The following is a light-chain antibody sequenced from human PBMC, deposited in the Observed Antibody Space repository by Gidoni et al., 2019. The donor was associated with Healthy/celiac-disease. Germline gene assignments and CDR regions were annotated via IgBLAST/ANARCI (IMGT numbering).Light chain of an antibody. CDR2: GAS. V-gene: IGKV3-20*01. CDR3: QQYGSSPRK. J-gene: IGKJ1*01. CDR1: QSVSSNY. Sequence: IVLTQSPGTLSLSPRERATLSCRASQSVSSNYLAWYQQKPGQAPRLLIYGASARTTGIPDRFSGSGSGTDFTLTISRLEPEDFAVYYCQQYGSSPRKFGQGTKVEIK.